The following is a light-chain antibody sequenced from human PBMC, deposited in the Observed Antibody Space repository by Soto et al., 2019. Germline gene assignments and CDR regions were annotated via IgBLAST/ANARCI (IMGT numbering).Light chain of an antibody. CDR1: QSVSSSY. V-gene: IGKV3-20*01. J-gene: IGKJ1*01. Sequence: EIVLTQSPGTLSLSPGERATLSCRASQSVSSSYLAWYQQKPGQAPRLLIYGASSRANGIPDRFSGSGSGTDFTLTISRLEPEDFAVYYCQQYGSSPPGFGQGTKVEIK. CDR3: QQYGSSPPG. CDR2: GAS.